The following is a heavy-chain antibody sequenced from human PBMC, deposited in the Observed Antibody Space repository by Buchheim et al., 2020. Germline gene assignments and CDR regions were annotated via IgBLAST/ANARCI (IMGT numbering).Heavy chain of an antibody. Sequence: QVQLVESGGGVVQPGRSLRLSCAASGFTFSSYGMHWVRQAPGKGLEWVAVISYDGSNKYYADSVKGRFTISRDNSKNTLYLQMNSLRAEDTAVYYCAKDRSSGWYASSYFDYWGQGTL. J-gene: IGHJ4*02. D-gene: IGHD6-19*01. CDR2: ISYDGSNK. V-gene: IGHV3-30*18. CDR3: AKDRSSGWYASSYFDY. CDR1: GFTFSSYG.